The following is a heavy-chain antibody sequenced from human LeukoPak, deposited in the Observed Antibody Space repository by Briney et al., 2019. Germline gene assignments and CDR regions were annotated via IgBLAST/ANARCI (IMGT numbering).Heavy chain of an antibody. V-gene: IGHV3-23*01. Sequence: GGSLRLSCAASGFTFSSYAMSWVRQAPGKGLEWVSAISGSGGSTYYADSVKGRFTISRDNSKNTLYLQMNSLRAEDTAVYYCAKAGRGVVVAASFHFDYWGQGTLVTVSS. CDR1: GFTFSSYA. CDR2: ISGSGGST. J-gene: IGHJ4*02. D-gene: IGHD2-15*01. CDR3: AKAGRGVVVAASFHFDY.